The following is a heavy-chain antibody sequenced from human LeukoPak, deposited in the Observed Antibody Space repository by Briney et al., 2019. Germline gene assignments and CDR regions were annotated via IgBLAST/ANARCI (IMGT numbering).Heavy chain of an antibody. J-gene: IGHJ3*02. Sequence: ASVKVSFKASGGTFSIYAISWVRQAPGQGLEWMGGIIPIFGTANYAQKFQGRVTITADESTSTAYMELSSLRSEDTAVYYCARSGYCSSTSCYGSAFDIWGQGTMVTVSS. V-gene: IGHV1-69*13. CDR1: GGTFSIYA. CDR2: IIPIFGTA. CDR3: ARSGYCSSTSCYGSAFDI. D-gene: IGHD2-2*01.